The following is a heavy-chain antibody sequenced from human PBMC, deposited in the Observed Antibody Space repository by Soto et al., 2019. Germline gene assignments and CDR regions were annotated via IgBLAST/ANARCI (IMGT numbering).Heavy chain of an antibody. CDR3: ARDSFGGDYWFDP. CDR2: IYYSGST. CDR1: GGKISSYD. V-gene: IGHV4-59*01. Sequence: PSETLSLTSTVSGGKISSYDWSWIRQPPGKGLEWIGYIYYSGSTNYNPSLKSRVTISVDTSKNQFSLKLSSVTAADTAVYYCARDSFGGDYWFDPWGQGTLVTVSS. D-gene: IGHD2-21*02. J-gene: IGHJ5*02.